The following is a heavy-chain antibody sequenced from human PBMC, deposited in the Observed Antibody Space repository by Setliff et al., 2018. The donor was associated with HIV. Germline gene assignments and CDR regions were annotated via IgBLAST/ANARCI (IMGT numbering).Heavy chain of an antibody. CDR1: GGSISGYY. D-gene: IGHD3-16*01. J-gene: IGHJ5*02. V-gene: IGHV4-4*07. Sequence: SETLSLTCSVSGGSISGYYWSWIRLPAGKGLEWIGQIHTSGSTNYNPSLKSRLTISIDTSKNQFSLKLNSVTATDTAVYYCARRTFGSGRIDPWGQGTLVTVSS. CDR2: IHTSGST. CDR3: ARRTFGSGRIDP.